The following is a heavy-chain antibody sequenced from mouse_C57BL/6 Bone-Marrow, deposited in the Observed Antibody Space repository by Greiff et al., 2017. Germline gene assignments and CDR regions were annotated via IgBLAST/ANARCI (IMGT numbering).Heavy chain of an antibody. J-gene: IGHJ1*03. V-gene: IGHV3-6*01. CDR3: ARRYFDV. CDR1: GYSITSGYY. Sequence: EVQLVESGPGLVKPSQSLSLTCSVTGYSITSGYYWNWIRQFPGNKLEWMGYISYDGSNNYNPTLKNLISITRDTSKNQFFLTLNSVTTEDTATYYCARRYFDVWGTGTTVTVSS. CDR2: ISYDGSN.